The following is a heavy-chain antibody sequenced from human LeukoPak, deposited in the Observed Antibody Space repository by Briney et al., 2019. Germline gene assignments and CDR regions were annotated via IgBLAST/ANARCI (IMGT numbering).Heavy chain of an antibody. CDR1: GFTFSAYS. D-gene: IGHD6-19*01. J-gene: IGHJ3*02. CDR3: ARSDIAVAGYDAFDI. Sequence: GGSLRLSCAASGFTFSAYSMNWVRLAPGKGLDWVSYISSRSFTIYYADSVKGRFTISRDNAKNSLYLEMNSLRDEDTAVYYCARSDIAVAGYDAFDIWGQGTVVTVSS. V-gene: IGHV3-48*02. CDR2: ISSRSFTI.